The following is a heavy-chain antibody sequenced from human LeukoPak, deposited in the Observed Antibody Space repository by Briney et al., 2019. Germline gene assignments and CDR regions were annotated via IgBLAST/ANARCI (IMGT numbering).Heavy chain of an antibody. V-gene: IGHV4-39*07. D-gene: IGHD3-22*01. J-gene: IGHJ4*02. CDR1: GGSISSSSYY. CDR3: ARSDYYDS. CDR2: IYYSRST. Sequence: SETLSLTCTVSGGSISSSSYYWGWIRQPPGKGLEWIGSIYYSRSTNYNPSLKSRVTISVDTSKNQFSLKLSSVTAADTAVYYCARSDYYDSWGQGTLVTVSS.